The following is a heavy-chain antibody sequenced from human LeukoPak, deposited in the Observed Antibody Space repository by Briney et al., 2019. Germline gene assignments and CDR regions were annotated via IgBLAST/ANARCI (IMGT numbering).Heavy chain of an antibody. CDR2: IFPSGGEI. D-gene: IGHD1-7*01. V-gene: IGHV3-23*01. J-gene: IGHJ3*02. CDR3: ARTTSMNYVGDAFHI. Sequence: PGGSLRLSCAASGFTFSTFAMIWVRQPPGKGLEWVSSIFPSGGEIHYADSVRGRFTISRDNSKSTLSLQMNSLRAEDTALYYCARTTSMNYVGDAFHIWGQGTMVTVSS. CDR1: GFTFSTFA.